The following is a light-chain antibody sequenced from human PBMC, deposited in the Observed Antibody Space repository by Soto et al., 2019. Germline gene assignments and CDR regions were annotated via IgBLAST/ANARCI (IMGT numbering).Light chain of an antibody. J-gene: IGLJ1*01. V-gene: IGLV1-47*01. CDR1: SSNTGNNY. CDR2: SNT. Sequence: QSVLTQPPSASGTPGQRVTVSCSRASSNTGNNYVYWYQQLPGTAPKLLIYSNTQRPSGVPDRFSSSKSGTSASLAISSLRSEDQADYYCVAWDASLSVYYVFGSGTKVTV. CDR3: VAWDASLSVYYV.